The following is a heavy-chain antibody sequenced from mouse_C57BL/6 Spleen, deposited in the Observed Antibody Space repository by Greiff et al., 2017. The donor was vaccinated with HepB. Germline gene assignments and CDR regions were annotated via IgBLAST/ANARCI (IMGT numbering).Heavy chain of an antibody. CDR1: GYTFTDYE. Sequence: VQLQESGAELVRPGASVTLSCKASGYTFTDYEMHWVKQTPVHGLEWIGASDPKTGGTAYNQKLKGKAILTADKSSSPAYMELRSLTSEDSAVYYCTLYDMDSIDYWGQGTSVTVSS. D-gene: IGHD2-14*01. CDR2: SDPKTGGT. V-gene: IGHV1-15*01. CDR3: TLYDMDSIDY. J-gene: IGHJ4*01.